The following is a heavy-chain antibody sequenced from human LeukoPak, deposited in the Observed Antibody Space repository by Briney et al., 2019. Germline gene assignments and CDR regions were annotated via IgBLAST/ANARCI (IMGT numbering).Heavy chain of an antibody. CDR2: ISGDGGTT. J-gene: IGHJ4*02. CDR3: AKDNSYSGSVY. D-gene: IGHD1-26*01. V-gene: IGHV3-23*01. Sequence: GGSLRLSCAVSGFTFSTYGMHWVRQAPGKGLEWVSVISGDGGTTYYADSVKGRFTISRDNSKNTLYLQMDSLRAGDTAVYYCAKDNSYSGSVYWGQGTLVTVSS. CDR1: GFTFSTYG.